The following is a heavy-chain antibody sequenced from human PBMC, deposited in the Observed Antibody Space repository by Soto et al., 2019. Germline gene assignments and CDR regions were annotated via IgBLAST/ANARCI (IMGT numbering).Heavy chain of an antibody. CDR3: SRSLDS. Sequence: PGGALRLSCAASGFTFSSFWMDWVRQSPGKGLEWVANISPDGSEKQYVDSVKGRFTISRDNAKNSLYLQMSSVTAEDSALYYCSRSLDSWGQGTRVTVSS. CDR2: ISPDGSEK. CDR1: GFTFSSFW. V-gene: IGHV3-7*01. J-gene: IGHJ4*02.